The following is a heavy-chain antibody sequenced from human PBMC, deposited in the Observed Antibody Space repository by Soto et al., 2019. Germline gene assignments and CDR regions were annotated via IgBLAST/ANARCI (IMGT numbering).Heavy chain of an antibody. Sequence: TSETLSLTCTVAGGSISDHYYMWIRQSPGKGLEYIGYIHNGGSTNYNPSLKSRVTISVDTSKNQFSLKMSSVTAADTAAYYCAYFDWLPYWGQGTLVTVSS. CDR2: IHNGGST. CDR3: AYFDWLPY. V-gene: IGHV4-4*08. CDR1: GGSISDHY. D-gene: IGHD3-9*01. J-gene: IGHJ4*02.